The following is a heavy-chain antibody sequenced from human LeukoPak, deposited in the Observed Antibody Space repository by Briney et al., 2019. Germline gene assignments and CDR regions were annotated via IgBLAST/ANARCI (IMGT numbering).Heavy chain of an antibody. V-gene: IGHV3-53*01. CDR3: ASRSLWYGEDY. Sequence: GRSLRLSCAASGFTVSSNYMSWVRQAPGKGLEWVSVIYSSGSTYYADSVKGRFTISRDNSKNTLYLQMNSLRAEDTAVYYCASRSLWYGEDYWGQGTLVTVSS. CDR2: IYSSGST. J-gene: IGHJ4*02. D-gene: IGHD3-10*01. CDR1: GFTVSSNY.